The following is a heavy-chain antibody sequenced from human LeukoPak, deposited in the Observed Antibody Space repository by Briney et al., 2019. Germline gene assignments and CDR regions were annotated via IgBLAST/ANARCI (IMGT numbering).Heavy chain of an antibody. D-gene: IGHD4-11*01. J-gene: IGHJ5*02. CDR1: GFRFSSFG. CDR3: ARDSDYSGNGNGDWFDP. Sequence: ASVTVPCKASGFRFSSFGVGWVRQAPGQGLEWMGWISNYFGVTHYAEKFEDRVTMTVDTSTTTVYMELRSLKYDDTAIYYCARDSDYSGNGNGDWFDPWGQGTVVIVSS. V-gene: IGHV1-18*04. CDR2: ISNYFGVT.